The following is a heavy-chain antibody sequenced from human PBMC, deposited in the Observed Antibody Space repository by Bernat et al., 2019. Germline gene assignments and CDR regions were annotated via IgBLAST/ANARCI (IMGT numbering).Heavy chain of an antibody. V-gene: IGHV3-21*01. J-gene: IGHJ4*02. Sequence: EVQLVESGGGLVQPGGSLRLSCAASGFTFSSYSMNWVRQAPGKGLEWVSSISSSSSYIYYADSVKGRFTISRDNAKNSLYLQMNSLRAEDTAVYYCARDRGITGTTLGYWGQGTLVTVSS. D-gene: IGHD1-20*01. CDR1: GFTFSSYS. CDR2: ISSSSSYI. CDR3: ARDRGITGTTLGY.